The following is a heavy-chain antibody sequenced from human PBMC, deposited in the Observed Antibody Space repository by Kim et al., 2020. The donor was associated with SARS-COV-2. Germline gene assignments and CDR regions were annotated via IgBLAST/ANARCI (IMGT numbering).Heavy chain of an antibody. Sequence: GGSLRLSCAASGFTFSDNWMTWIRQAPGKGLEWVANIKHDGTEKYYVNSVKGRFTVSRDNARKSVYLQMNSLRAEDTAVYYCARGRGLDSWGQGTLVTVS. CDR3: ARGRGLDS. J-gene: IGHJ4*02. CDR2: IKHDGTEK. CDR1: GFTFSDNW. V-gene: IGHV3-7*01.